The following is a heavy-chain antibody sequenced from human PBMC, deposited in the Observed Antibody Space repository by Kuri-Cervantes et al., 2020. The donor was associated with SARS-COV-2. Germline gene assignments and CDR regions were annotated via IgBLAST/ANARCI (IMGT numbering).Heavy chain of an antibody. CDR3: ERGRGPGDFWSGLNWCDP. D-gene: IGHD3-3*01. CDR1: GFTVNINY. J-gene: IGHJ5*02. V-gene: IGHV3-53*01. CDR2: IYSSGST. Sequence: GESLKISCAASGFTVNINYMSWVRQAPGKGLEWVSVIYSSGSTNYGDSVKGRFTISRDNFKNTLYLQMSSLRAEDTAVYYCERGRGPGDFWSGLNWCDPWGQGTLVTVSS.